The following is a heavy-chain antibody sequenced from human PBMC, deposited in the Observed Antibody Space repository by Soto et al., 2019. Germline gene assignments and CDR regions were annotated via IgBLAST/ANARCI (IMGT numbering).Heavy chain of an antibody. CDR3: ARAGAGMGDYEFVLSGMDV. CDR2: IYYSGST. V-gene: IGHV4-30-4*01. Sequence: SETLSLTCTVSGGSISSGDYYWSWIRQPPGKGLEWIGYIYYSGSTYYNPSLKSRVTISVDTSKNQFSLKLSSVTAADTAVYYCARAGAGMGDYEFVLSGMDVWGQGTTVTVSS. J-gene: IGHJ6*02. CDR1: GGSISSGDYY. D-gene: IGHD4-17*01.